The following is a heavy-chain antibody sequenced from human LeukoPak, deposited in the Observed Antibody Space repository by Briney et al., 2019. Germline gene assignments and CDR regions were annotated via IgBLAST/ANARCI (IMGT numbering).Heavy chain of an antibody. D-gene: IGHD6-19*01. CDR1: GYTFTSYG. V-gene: IGHV1-18*01. CDR2: ISAYNGNT. CDR3: ARVSVAVAVDFDY. Sequence: GASVKVSCKASGYTFTSYGTSWVRQAPGQGLEWMGWISAYNGNTNYAQKLQGRVTMTTDTSTSTAYVELRSLRSDDTAVYYCARVSVAVAVDFDYWGQGTLVTVSS. J-gene: IGHJ4*02.